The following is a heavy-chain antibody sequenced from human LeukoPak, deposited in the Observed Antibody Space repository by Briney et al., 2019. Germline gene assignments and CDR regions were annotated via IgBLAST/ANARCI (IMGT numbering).Heavy chain of an antibody. D-gene: IGHD2-2*01. CDR3: ARDRGGLRSIVVVPAASDY. J-gene: IGHJ4*02. CDR1: GDTFTDYY. V-gene: IGHV1-2*02. CDR2: INYNSGGT. Sequence: GASVKVSCKASGDTFTDYYIHWLRQAHGQGLEWMAWINYNSGGTNYAQKFQGRVTMTRGTSISAAYMELSRLRSDDTAVYYCARDRGGLRSIVVVPAASDYWGQGTLVTVSS.